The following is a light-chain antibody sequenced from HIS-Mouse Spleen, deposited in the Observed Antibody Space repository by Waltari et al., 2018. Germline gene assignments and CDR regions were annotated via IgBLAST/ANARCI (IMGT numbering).Light chain of an antibody. CDR2: AAS. CDR3: QQLNSYPPT. Sequence: DIQLTQSPSFLSALVGDRVTITCRATQGISSYLAWYQQKPGKAPQLLIYAASTLQSGVPSRFSGSGSGTEFTPTISSLQPEDFATYYCQQLNSYPPTFGQGTKVEIK. CDR1: QGISSY. J-gene: IGKJ1*01. V-gene: IGKV1-9*01.